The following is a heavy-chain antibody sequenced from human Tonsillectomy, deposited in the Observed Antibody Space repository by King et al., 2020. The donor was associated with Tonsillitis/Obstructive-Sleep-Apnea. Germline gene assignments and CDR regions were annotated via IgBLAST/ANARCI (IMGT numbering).Heavy chain of an antibody. D-gene: IGHD6-6*01. CDR3: ARGGRGYSNSSPWFDP. CDR2: INTNTGNP. J-gene: IGHJ5*02. V-gene: IGHV7-4-1*02. CDR1: GYTFTSYA. Sequence: VQLVQSGSELMKPGASVKVSCKTSGYTFTSYALNWVRQAPGQGLEWMGWINTNTGNPTYAQGFTGRFVFSLDTSVTTAYLKISSLKADDTAVYYCARGGRGYSNSSPWFDPWGQGTLVTVSS.